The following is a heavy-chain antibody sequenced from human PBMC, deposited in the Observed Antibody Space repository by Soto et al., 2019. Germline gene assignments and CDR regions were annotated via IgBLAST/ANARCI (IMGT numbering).Heavy chain of an antibody. D-gene: IGHD3-22*01. CDR2: IWYDGSNK. CDR3: ARDYYDSSGYHDAFDI. CDR1: GFTLSSYG. V-gene: IGHV3-33*01. J-gene: IGHJ3*02. Sequence: GGSLRLSCAASGFTLSSYGMHWVRQAPGKGLEWVAVIWYDGSNKYYADSVKGRFTISRDNSKNTLYLQMNSLRAEDTAVYYCARDYYDSSGYHDAFDIWGQGTMVTVSS.